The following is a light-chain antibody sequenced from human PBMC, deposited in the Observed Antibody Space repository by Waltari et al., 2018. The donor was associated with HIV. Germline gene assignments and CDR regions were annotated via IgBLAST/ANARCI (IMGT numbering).Light chain of an antibody. CDR2: GAS. Sequence: EIVLTQSPGTLSLSPGERATLSCRASQSVRSSYLAWYQQKPGQAPRLLIYGASSRATGIPDRFSGGGSETDFTLTISRLEPEDFAVYYCQQYGSSPITFGQGTRLEIK. V-gene: IGKV3-20*01. CDR3: QQYGSSPIT. CDR1: QSVRSSY. J-gene: IGKJ5*01.